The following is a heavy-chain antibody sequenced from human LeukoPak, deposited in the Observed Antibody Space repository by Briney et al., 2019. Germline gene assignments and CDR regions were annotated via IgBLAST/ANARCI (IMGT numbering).Heavy chain of an antibody. V-gene: IGHV3-23*01. D-gene: IGHD2-2*01. CDR1: GFAFSRQD. CDR3: AKVGRASWAPYYFDY. CDR2: ISDSGDRT. Sequence: PGGSLRLSCAASGFAFSRQDVGWVRQAPGKGLEWVSGISDSGDRTYYADSVKGRFTISRDNSKNTLYLQMNSLRVEDTAVYYCAKVGRASWAPYYFDYWGQGTLVTVSS. J-gene: IGHJ4*02.